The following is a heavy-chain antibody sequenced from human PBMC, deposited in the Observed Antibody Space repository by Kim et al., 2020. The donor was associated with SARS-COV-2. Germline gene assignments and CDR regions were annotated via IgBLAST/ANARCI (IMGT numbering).Heavy chain of an antibody. Sequence: GGSLRLSCAASGFTFSSYAMHWVRQAPGKGLEWVAVISYDGSNKYYADSVKGRFTISRDNSKNTLYLQMNSLRAEDTAVYYCARGVAVAAPVIFDPWGQGTLVTVSS. V-gene: IGHV3-30-3*01. CDR3: ARGVAVAAPVIFDP. D-gene: IGHD6-19*01. CDR2: ISYDGSNK. J-gene: IGHJ5*02. CDR1: GFTFSSYA.